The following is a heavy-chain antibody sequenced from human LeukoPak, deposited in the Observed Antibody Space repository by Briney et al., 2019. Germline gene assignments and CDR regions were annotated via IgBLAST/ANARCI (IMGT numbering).Heavy chain of an antibody. Sequence: GGSLRLSCAASGFTVSSNYMSWVRQAPGKGLEWVSVIYSGGSTYYADSVKGRFTISRDNDKSSLYLQMNSLRAEDTALYYCARCSRSSTSCYSAFDIWGQGTVVTVSS. V-gene: IGHV3-53*01. D-gene: IGHD2-2*02. CDR3: ARCSRSSTSCYSAFDI. J-gene: IGHJ3*02. CDR1: GFTVSSNY. CDR2: IYSGGST.